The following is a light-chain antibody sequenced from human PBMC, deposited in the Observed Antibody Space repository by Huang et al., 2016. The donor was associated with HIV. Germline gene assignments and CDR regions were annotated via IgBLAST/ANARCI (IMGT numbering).Light chain of an antibody. CDR1: QSLLHSNGYNY. CDR3: MQSLQTPRT. V-gene: IGKV2-28*01. J-gene: IGKJ5*01. CDR2: LSS. Sequence: DIVMTQSPLSLPVTPGEPASISCRSIQSLLHSNGYNYLDWYLQKPGQSPQLLMYLSSNRASGFPDRFSGSGSVVDFTLKISRVEAEDAGVYYCMQSLQTPRTFGQGTRLEIK.